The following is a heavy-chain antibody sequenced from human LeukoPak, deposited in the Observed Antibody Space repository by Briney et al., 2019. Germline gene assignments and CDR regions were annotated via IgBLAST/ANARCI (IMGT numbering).Heavy chain of an antibody. CDR2: ISGSGGST. V-gene: IGHV3-23*01. Sequence: PGGSLRLSCAASGFTFSSYAMSWVRQAPGKGLEWVSAISGSGGSTYYADSVKGRFTISRDNSKNTLYLQMNSLRAEDTAVYYCAKDADDSSGYYPSYNWFDPWGQGTLVTVSS. J-gene: IGHJ5*02. D-gene: IGHD3-22*01. CDR1: GFTFSSYA. CDR3: AKDADDSSGYYPSYNWFDP.